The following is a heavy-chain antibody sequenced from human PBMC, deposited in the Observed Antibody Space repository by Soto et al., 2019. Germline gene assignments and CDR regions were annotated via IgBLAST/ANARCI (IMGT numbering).Heavy chain of an antibody. Sequence: ASVKVSCKASGYTFTTYGIHWVRQAPGQRFEWMGWTNAGNGNTRYSQKFQGRVTFSRDTSASTAYMELSSLRSEDTSVYYCARSSVPPSCSVTSCYSVDYWGQGTLVTVSS. V-gene: IGHV1-3*01. CDR1: GYTFTTYG. CDR2: TNAGNGNT. CDR3: ARSSVPPSCSVTSCYSVDY. D-gene: IGHD2-2*01. J-gene: IGHJ4*02.